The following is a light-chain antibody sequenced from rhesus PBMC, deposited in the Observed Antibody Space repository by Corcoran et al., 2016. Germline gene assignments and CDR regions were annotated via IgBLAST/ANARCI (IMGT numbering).Light chain of an antibody. CDR1: QSVGST. J-gene: IGKJ2*01. CDR3: QKNNDWPYS. Sequence: ETVMMQSPATLSLSPGERATLSCRASQSVGSTLAWYQQKPGQAPRLLIYDASSRATGIPDMFSGSGSVTEFTLTISGLDPEDVGVYYCQKNNDWPYSFGQGTKVEIK. V-gene: IGKV3-42*01. CDR2: DAS.